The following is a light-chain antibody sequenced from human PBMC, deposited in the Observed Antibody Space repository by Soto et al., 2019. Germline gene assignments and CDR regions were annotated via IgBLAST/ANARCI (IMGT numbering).Light chain of an antibody. CDR1: QSVNSN. CDR2: GAS. J-gene: IGKJ4*01. V-gene: IGKV3-15*01. Sequence: EKVMTQSPAALSVSPGERATLSCRASQSVNSNLAWYQQKPGQAPRLLLYGASTRATGIPARFSGSASGTEFTLTISRPQSEDSTVYYCQQYNDWPLTFGGGTKVEIK. CDR3: QQYNDWPLT.